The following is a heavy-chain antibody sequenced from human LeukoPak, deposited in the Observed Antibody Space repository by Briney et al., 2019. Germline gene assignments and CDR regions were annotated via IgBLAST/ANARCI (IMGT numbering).Heavy chain of an antibody. D-gene: IGHD7-27*01. J-gene: IGHJ4*02. V-gene: IGHV3-23*01. CDR1: GFTFRNYG. CDR2: ISPSGGGT. CDR3: AQDLAWGAFDH. Sequence: GGSLRLSCAASGFTFRNYGMNWVRQAPGKGLEWVSGISPSGGGTYYADSVKGRFTISRDDSKNTLSLQMNSLRVEDTAVYYCAQDLAWGAFDHWGQGTLVTISS.